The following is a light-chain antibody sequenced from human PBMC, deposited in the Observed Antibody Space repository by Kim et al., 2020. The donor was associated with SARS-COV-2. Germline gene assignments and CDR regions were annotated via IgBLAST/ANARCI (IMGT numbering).Light chain of an antibody. CDR2: DAS. V-gene: IGKV3-11*01. J-gene: IGKJ4*01. CDR3: KQRSSWPLT. Sequence: LTPSESATLSSRASKSVSTYFAWYQQRTGQAPRVLIYDASNRATGIPARFSGSGSGTDFTLTISSLQPEDFAVYYCKQRSSWPLTFGGGTKVDIK. CDR1: KSVSTY.